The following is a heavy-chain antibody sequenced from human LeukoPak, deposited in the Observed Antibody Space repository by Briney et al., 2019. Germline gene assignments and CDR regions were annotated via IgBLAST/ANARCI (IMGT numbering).Heavy chain of an antibody. CDR2: IASDTAYM. V-gene: IGHV3-21*06. CDR3: ARDYYDSSASATFDY. CDR1: GDTFETYT. Sequence: PGGSLRLSCEASGDTFETYTVNWVRQAPGKGLEWVSSIASDTAYMKYADSVKGRFTVSRGNAKNSVFLEMKSLRADDTAIYFCARDYYDSSASATFDYWGRGTLVTVSS. D-gene: IGHD3-22*01. J-gene: IGHJ4*02.